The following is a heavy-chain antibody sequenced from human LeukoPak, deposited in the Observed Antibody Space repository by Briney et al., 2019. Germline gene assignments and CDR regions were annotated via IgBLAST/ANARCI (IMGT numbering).Heavy chain of an antibody. D-gene: IGHD3-22*01. CDR3: AREGSSGPWGPDY. V-gene: IGHV3-48*03. CDR1: GFTFSSYE. J-gene: IGHJ4*02. CDR2: ISSSGSTI. Sequence: GGSLRLSCAASGFTFSSYEMNWVRQAPGKGLEWVSYISSSGSTIYYADSVKGRFTISRDNAKNSLYLQMNSLRAEDTAVYYCAREGSSGPWGPDYWGQGTLVTVSS.